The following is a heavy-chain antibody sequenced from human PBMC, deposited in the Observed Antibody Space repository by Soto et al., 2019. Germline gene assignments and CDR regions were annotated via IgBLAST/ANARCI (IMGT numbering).Heavy chain of an antibody. Sequence: SETLSLTCTVSGGSISGGTYYWAWIRQPPGKGLEWIGTVYYSGSTYYNPSLKSRVTVSVDMSKNQVSLKLSSVTAADTAVYYCARSPGYSSGWYGFYYGMDVWGQGTSVTVS. CDR3: ARSPGYSSGWYGFYYGMDV. CDR1: GGSISGGTYY. D-gene: IGHD6-19*01. CDR2: VYYSGST. V-gene: IGHV4-39*01. J-gene: IGHJ6*01.